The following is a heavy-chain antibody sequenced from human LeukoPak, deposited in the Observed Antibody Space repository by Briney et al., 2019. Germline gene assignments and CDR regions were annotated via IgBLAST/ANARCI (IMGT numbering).Heavy chain of an antibody. CDR3: ARDLVYGSGSCGH. J-gene: IGHJ4*02. V-gene: IGHV3-74*01. Sequence: GGSLRLSCAASGFTFSNYWMQWVRQAPGKGLVWVSRINGEGGTSYADSVRGRFTISRDNAKNTVHLQMNSLRAEDTAVYYCARDLVYGSGSCGHWGQGTLVTVSS. CDR2: INGEGGT. D-gene: IGHD3-10*01. CDR1: GFTFSNYW.